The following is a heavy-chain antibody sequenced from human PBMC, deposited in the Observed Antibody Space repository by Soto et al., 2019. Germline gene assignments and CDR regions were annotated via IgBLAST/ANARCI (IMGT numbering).Heavy chain of an antibody. Sequence: EVQLVESGGGLVQPGGSLSVSCAVSGFTFSTFWMHWVRQAPGEGLVWVSRINTDGSSTSYADSVKGRFTISRDNAKNTLYLQMNSLRVEDTAMYYCAKSGVDTFGLSYWGQGTLVTVSS. D-gene: IGHD5-18*01. V-gene: IGHV3-74*01. CDR2: INTDGSST. CDR1: GFTFSTFW. J-gene: IGHJ4*02. CDR3: AKSGVDTFGLSY.